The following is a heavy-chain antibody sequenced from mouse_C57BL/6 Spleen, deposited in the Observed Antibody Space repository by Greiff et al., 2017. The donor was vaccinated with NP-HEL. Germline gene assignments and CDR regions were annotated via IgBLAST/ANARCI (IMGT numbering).Heavy chain of an antibody. CDR2: IWSGGST. CDR1: GFSLTSYG. D-gene: IGHD2-3*01. V-gene: IGHV2-2*01. J-gene: IGHJ1*03. Sequence: VKLVESGPGLVQPSQSLSITCTVSGFSLTSYGVHWVRQSPGKGLEWLGVIWSGGSTDYNAAFISRLSISKDNSKSQVFFKMNSLQADDTAIYYCASYDGPLYWYFDVWGTGTTVTVSS. CDR3: ASYDGPLYWYFDV.